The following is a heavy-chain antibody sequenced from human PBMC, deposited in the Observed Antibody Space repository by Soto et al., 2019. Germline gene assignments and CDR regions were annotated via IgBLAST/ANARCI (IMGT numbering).Heavy chain of an antibody. V-gene: IGHV4-61*01. CDR2: IYYSGST. J-gene: IGHJ4*02. D-gene: IGHD2-2*01. CDR3: ARALIPLLYCIGTSCYPFYF. CDR1: GGSVSSGSYY. Sequence: ETLSLSCTVSGGSVSSGSYYWSWIRQPPGKGLEWIGYIYYSGSTNYNPPLKSRVTISVDTSKNQFSLKLSSVTAADTAVYYCARALIPLLYCIGTSCYPFYFWGQRSLVTVSA.